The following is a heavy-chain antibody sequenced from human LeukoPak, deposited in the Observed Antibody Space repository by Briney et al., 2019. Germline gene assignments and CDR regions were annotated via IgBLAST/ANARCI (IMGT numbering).Heavy chain of an antibody. Sequence: ASVKVSCKASGYTFTSYGISWVRQAPGQGLEWMGWISAYNGNTNYAQKLQGRVTMTTDTSTSTAYMELRSLRSDDTAVYYCARDNFLAIFGVVTPDYWGQGTLVTASS. J-gene: IGHJ4*02. V-gene: IGHV1-18*01. CDR1: GYTFTSYG. CDR3: ARDNFLAIFGVVTPDY. D-gene: IGHD3-3*01. CDR2: ISAYNGNT.